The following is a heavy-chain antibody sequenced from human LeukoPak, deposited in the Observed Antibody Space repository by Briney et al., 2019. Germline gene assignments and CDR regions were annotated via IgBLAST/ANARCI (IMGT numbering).Heavy chain of an antibody. CDR1: GYTFTDYH. CDR2: INPNSGDT. J-gene: IGHJ4*02. D-gene: IGHD2-8*01. CDR3: ATLMAHLDF. V-gene: IGHV1-2*02. Sequence: ASVKVSCKAFGYTFTDYHMHWVRQAPGQGLEWMGCINPNSGDTNYAQKFQGRVTMTRDTTISTAYMELSRLTSDDTAVFYCATLMAHLDFWGQGTLVTVSS.